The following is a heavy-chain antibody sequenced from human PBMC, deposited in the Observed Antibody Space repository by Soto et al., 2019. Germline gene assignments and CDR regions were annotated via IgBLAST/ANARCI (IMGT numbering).Heavy chain of an antibody. CDR2: ISGSGGST. CDR1: GFTFSSYA. D-gene: IGHD5-18*01. J-gene: IGHJ4*02. V-gene: IGHV3-23*01. CDR3: EKWHGYGFDY. Sequence: PGGSLRLSCAVAGFTFSSYAMNWVRQAPGKGLEWVSGISGSGGSTYHADSVKGRLTISRDNSKNTLYLQMNSLRAEDTAVYYCEKWHGYGFDYWGQGTLVTVSS.